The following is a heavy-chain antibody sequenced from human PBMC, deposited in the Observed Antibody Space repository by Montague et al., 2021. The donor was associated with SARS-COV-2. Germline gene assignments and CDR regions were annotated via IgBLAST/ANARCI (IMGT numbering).Heavy chain of an antibody. CDR2: INHRGTT. J-gene: IGHJ4*02. CDR1: GGSFSDYF. Sequence: SETLSLTCAVYGGSFSDYFWTWIRQPPGKGLEWIGEINHRGTTNYNPPPKSRGSITVDTSKNQFSLYLDSVTAAATAVYYCARGSQHFNILVVVVTGGEYCFDYWGQGTLVTVSS. CDR3: ARGSQHFNILVVVVTGGEYCFDY. D-gene: IGHD2-15*01. V-gene: IGHV4-34*01.